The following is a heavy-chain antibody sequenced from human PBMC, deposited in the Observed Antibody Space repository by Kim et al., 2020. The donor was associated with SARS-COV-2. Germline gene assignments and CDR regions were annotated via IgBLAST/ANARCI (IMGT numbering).Heavy chain of an antibody. V-gene: IGHV1-3*01. Sequence: ASVKVSCKSSGYTFTSYPIHWVRQAPGQRLEWMGWINAGNGNTNYSQTFQGRVTITRDTSARTDYLELSSLRSEDTAIYYCARKLGAVAGRGGWVVPLGQ. CDR2: INAGNGNT. D-gene: IGHD6-19*01. CDR3: ARKLGAVAGRGGWVVP. CDR1: GYTFTSYP. J-gene: IGHJ5*02.